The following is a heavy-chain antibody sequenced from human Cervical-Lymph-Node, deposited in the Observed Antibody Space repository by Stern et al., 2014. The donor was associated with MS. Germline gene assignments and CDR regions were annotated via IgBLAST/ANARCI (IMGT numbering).Heavy chain of an antibody. Sequence: QVQLVESGGGVVQPGRSLRLSCAASGFTFSSSGMHWVRQAPGKGLEWVAVISYDGSNQYYADSVKGRFTISRDNSKNTLYLQMNSLRAEDTAVYYCAKDLGGSYYHYYYGMDVWGQGTTVTVSS. CDR2: ISYDGSNQ. CDR3: AKDLGGSYYHYYYGMDV. D-gene: IGHD1-26*01. J-gene: IGHJ6*02. V-gene: IGHV3-30*18. CDR1: GFTFSSSG.